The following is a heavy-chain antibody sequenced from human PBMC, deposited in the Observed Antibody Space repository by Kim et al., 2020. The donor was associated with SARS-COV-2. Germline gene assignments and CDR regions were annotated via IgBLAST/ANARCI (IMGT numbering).Heavy chain of an antibody. CDR2: ISWDGGST. Sequence: GGSLRLSCAASGFTFDDYTMHWVRQAPGKGLEWVSLISWDGGSTYYADSVKGRFTISRDNSKNSLYLQMNSLRTEDTALYYCAKALTGPYSLDDWYFDLWGRGTLVTVSS. CDR1: GFTFDDYT. V-gene: IGHV3-43*01. J-gene: IGHJ2*01. CDR3: AKALTGPYSLDDWYFDL. D-gene: IGHD1-20*01.